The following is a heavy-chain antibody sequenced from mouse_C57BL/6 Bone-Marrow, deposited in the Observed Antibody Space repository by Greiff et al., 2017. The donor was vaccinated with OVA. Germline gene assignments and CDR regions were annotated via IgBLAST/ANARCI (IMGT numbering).Heavy chain of an antibody. CDR1: GFTFSSYG. V-gene: IGHV5-6*01. CDR2: ISSGGSYT. J-gene: IGHJ1*03. Sequence: EVKLVESGGDLVKPGGSLKLSCAASGFTFSSYGMSWVRQTPDKRLEWVATISSGGSYTYYPDSVKGRFTISRDNAENTLYLQMSSLKSEDTAMYYCASPPWYFDVWGTGTTVTVSS. CDR3: ASPPWYFDV.